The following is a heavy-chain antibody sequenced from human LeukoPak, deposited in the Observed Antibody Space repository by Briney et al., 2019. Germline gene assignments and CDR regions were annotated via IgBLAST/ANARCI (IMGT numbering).Heavy chain of an antibody. Sequence: ASVKVSCKASGYTFTSYYMHWVRQAPGQGLEWMGIINPSGGSTSYVQKFQGRVTMTRDTSTSTVYMELSSLRSEDTAVYYCARALSAAAGTSPWGQGTLVTVSS. CDR1: GYTFTSYY. CDR3: ARALSAAAGTSP. J-gene: IGHJ5*02. CDR2: INPSGGST. D-gene: IGHD6-13*01. V-gene: IGHV1-46*01.